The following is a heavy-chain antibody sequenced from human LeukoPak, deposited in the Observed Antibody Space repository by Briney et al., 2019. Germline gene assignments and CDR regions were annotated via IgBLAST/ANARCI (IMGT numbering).Heavy chain of an antibody. Sequence: GGSLRLSCAASGFTFSSYAMSWVRQAPGRGLEWVSAISGSGGSTYYADSVKGRFTISRDNSKNTLYLQMNSLRAEDTAVYYCAKGYSSGWSGFSAFDYWGQGTLVTVSS. J-gene: IGHJ4*02. CDR2: ISGSGGST. V-gene: IGHV3-23*01. CDR3: AKGYSSGWSGFSAFDY. CDR1: GFTFSSYA. D-gene: IGHD6-19*01.